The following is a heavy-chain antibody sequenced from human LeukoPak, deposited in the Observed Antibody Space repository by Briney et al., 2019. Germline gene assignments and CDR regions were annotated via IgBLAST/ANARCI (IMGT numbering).Heavy chain of an antibody. CDR2: TYYSGST. Sequence: SETLSLTCTVSGGSISSYYWSWIRQPPGKGLEWIGYTYYSGSTNYNPSLKSRVTMSVDTSKNQFSLKLSSVTAADTAVYYCARVSLVRGAPDYYFDYWGQETQVTVSS. J-gene: IGHJ4*02. CDR1: GGSISSYY. D-gene: IGHD3-10*01. CDR3: ARVSLVRGAPDYYFDY. V-gene: IGHV4-59*12.